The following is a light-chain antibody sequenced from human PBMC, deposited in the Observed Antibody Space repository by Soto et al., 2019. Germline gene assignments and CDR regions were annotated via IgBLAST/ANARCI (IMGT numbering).Light chain of an antibody. CDR3: QQRSWPPLA. V-gene: IGKV3-11*01. CDR2: DAS. Sequence: EIVLTQSPATLSLSPGERATLSCRASQSVRTFLAWYQQRPGQAPRLIIHDASNRATGIPARFIGSGSVTDFTLTISSLEPEDFVVYYCQQRSWPPLAFGGGTRVEIK. J-gene: IGKJ4*01. CDR1: QSVRTF.